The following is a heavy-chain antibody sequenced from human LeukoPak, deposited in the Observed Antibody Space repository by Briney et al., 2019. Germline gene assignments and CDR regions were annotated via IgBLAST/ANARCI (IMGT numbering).Heavy chain of an antibody. Sequence: SVKVSCKASGGTFSSYAISWVRQALGQGLEWMGRIIPILGIANYAQKFQGRVTITADKSTSTAYMELSSLRSEDTAVYYCASKSNYDILTGYSGWFDPWGQGTLVTVSS. CDR1: GGTFSSYA. CDR3: ASKSNYDILTGYSGWFDP. D-gene: IGHD3-9*01. V-gene: IGHV1-69*04. CDR2: IIPILGIA. J-gene: IGHJ5*02.